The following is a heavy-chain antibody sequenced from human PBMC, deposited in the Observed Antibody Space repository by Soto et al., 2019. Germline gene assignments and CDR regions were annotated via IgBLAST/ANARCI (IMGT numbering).Heavy chain of an antibody. V-gene: IGHV1-58*02. Sequence: QMQLVQSGPEVKKPGTSVKVSCKASGFTFTSSAMQWVRQARGQRLEWIGWIVVGSGNTNYAQKFQERVTITRDMXXTXAXMELSSVRSEDTAVYYCAAHSSGWYGGYYYYYGMDVWGQGTTVTVSS. CDR2: IVVGSGNT. D-gene: IGHD6-19*01. CDR3: AAHSSGWYGGYYYYYGMDV. J-gene: IGHJ6*02. CDR1: GFTFTSSA.